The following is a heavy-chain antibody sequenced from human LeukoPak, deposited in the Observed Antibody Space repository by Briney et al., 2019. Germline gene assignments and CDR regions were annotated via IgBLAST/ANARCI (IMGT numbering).Heavy chain of an antibody. CDR2: ISDSDGST. V-gene: IGHV3-23*01. CDR1: GFTFSNSA. D-gene: IGHD3-16*02. CDR3: VKNRGTYLSGYYYGMDV. Sequence: GGSLRLSCAASGFTFSNSAMSWVRQAPGKGLEWVSISDSDGSTYYADSVKGRFTISRDHSKNSLYLQMNSLRAEDTAVYYCVKNRGTYLSGYYYGMDVWGQGTTVTVSS. J-gene: IGHJ6*02.